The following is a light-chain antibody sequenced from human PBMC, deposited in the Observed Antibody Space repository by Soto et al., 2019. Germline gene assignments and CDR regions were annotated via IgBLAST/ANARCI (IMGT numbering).Light chain of an antibody. CDR3: AAWDDSLNAVV. J-gene: IGLJ2*01. CDR2: DVS. Sequence: QSALTQPRSVSGSPGQSVTISCTGTNNDVGSYNYVSWYQQHPGKAPKLIIQDVSNRPSGVPHRFSGSKSGTSASLAISGLQSEDEADYYYAAWDDSLNAVVFGGGTKVTVL. V-gene: IGLV2-11*01. CDR1: NNDVGSYNY.